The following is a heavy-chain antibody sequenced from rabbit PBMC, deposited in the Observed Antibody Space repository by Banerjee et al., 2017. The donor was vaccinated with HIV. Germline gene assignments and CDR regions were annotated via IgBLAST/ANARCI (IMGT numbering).Heavy chain of an antibody. CDR1: GFSLSSGYD. Sequence: QSLEESGGDLVKPGASLTLTCTASGFSLSSGYDMCWVRQAPGKGLEWIACIYAGSGDYSYYATWAKGRFTFSKTSSTTVALQMTSLTAADTATYFCARDLAGVIGWNFNLWGPGTLVTVS. CDR2: IYAGSGDYS. V-gene: IGHV1S40*01. CDR3: ARDLAGVIGWNFNL. J-gene: IGHJ4*01. D-gene: IGHD4-1*01.